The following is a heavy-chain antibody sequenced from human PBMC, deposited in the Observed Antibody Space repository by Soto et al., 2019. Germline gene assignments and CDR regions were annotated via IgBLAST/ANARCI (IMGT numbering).Heavy chain of an antibody. CDR3: ARDSPSDFYHDLLGRVWIDP. D-gene: IGHD3-22*01. J-gene: IGHJ5*02. CDR1: GFSFSSYA. Sequence: PGGSLRLSCAASGFSFSSYAMHWVRQAPGKGLEWVAVISYDGVHKYYADSVKGRSTISRDNSKNTVYLQMNSLRDEDTAVYYCARDSPSDFYHDLLGRVWIDPWGQGTPVTVSS. V-gene: IGHV3-30-3*01. CDR2: ISYDGVHK.